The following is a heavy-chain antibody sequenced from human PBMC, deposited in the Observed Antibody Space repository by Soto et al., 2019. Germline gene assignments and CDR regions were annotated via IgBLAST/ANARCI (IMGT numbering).Heavy chain of an antibody. V-gene: IGHV3-9*01. D-gene: IGHD3-3*01. CDR1: GFTFDDYA. J-gene: IGHJ4*02. CDR2: ISWNSGSI. CDR3: AKDPHEFWSGYLDY. Sequence: GGSLRLSCAASGFTFDDYAMHWVRQAPGKGLEWVSGISWNSGSIGYADSVKGRFTISRDNAKNSLYLQMNSLRAEDTALYYCAKDPHEFWSGYLDYGGQGTLVTVSS.